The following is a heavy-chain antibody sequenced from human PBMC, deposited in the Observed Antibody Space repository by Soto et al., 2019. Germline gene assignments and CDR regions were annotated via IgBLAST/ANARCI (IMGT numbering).Heavy chain of an antibody. D-gene: IGHD3-22*01. J-gene: IGHJ6*02. CDR2: ISYDGSNK. CDR1: GFTFSSYA. CDR3: ARGGYYYDSSGYYLDYYYYYGMDV. V-gene: IGHV3-30-3*01. Sequence: GGSLRLSCAASGFTFSSYAMHWVRQAPGKGLEWVAVISYDGSNKYYADSVKGRFTISRDNSKNTLYLQMNSLRAEDTAVYYCARGGYYYDSSGYYLDYYYYYGMDVWGQGTTVTVSS.